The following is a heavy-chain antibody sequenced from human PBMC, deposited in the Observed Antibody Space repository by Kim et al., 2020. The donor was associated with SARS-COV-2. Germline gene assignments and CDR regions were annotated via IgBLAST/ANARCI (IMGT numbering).Heavy chain of an antibody. CDR1: GGSISSYY. CDR3: ARYRSSGWYVGYFDY. J-gene: IGHJ4*02. CDR2: IYYSGST. Sequence: SETLSLTCTVSGGSISSYYWSWIRQPPGKGLEWIRYIYYSGSTNYNPSLKSRVTISVDTSKNQFSLKLSSVTAADTAVYYCARYRSSGWYVGYFDYWGQGTLVTVSS. D-gene: IGHD6-19*01. V-gene: IGHV4-59*08.